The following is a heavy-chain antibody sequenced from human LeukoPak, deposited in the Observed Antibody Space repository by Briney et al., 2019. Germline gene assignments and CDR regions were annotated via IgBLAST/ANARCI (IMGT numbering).Heavy chain of an antibody. CDR3: ARHACNGGSCYSANY. CDR2: NYPGDSDT. Sequence: GESLKISCKGSGYRFISYWNGWVRQMPGKGLEWMGINYPGDSDTRYSPSCQGQITISADKSISTAYLQWSSLKASDTAMYYCARHACNGGSCYSANYWGQGTLVTVSS. V-gene: IGHV5-51*01. D-gene: IGHD2-15*01. J-gene: IGHJ4*02. CDR1: GYRFISYW.